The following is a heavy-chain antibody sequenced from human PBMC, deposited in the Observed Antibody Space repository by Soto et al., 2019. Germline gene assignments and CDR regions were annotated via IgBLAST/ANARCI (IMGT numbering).Heavy chain of an antibody. Sequence: GGSLRLSCAASGFTFSHYVLSWVRQSPERGLEWVSSISGSGSSVYVADSVRGRFIMSRDLSTNTVSLQMNSLRAEDTAVYYCAKVRASYLSASYFYYGLDVWGQGTTVTVSS. CDR3: AKVRASYLSASYFYYGLDV. J-gene: IGHJ6*02. V-gene: IGHV3-23*01. CDR2: ISGSGSSV. CDR1: GFTFSHYV. D-gene: IGHD3-10*01.